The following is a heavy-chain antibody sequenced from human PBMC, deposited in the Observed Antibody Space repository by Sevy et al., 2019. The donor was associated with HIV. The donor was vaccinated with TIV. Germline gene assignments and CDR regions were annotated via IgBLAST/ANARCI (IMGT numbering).Heavy chain of an antibody. J-gene: IGHJ4*02. CDR2: ISSSSSSI. Sequence: GGSLRLSCAASGFTFSSDSMHWVRQAPGKGLEWVSYISSSSSSIFYADSVKGRFTISRDNAKKSLYLQMNSLTAEDTAVYYCARDEQTYGDYDYFDYWGQGTLVTVSS. V-gene: IGHV3-48*01. CDR3: ARDEQTYGDYDYFDY. CDR1: GFTFSSDS. D-gene: IGHD4-17*01.